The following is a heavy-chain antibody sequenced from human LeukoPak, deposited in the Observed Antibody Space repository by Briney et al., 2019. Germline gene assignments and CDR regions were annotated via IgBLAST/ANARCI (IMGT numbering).Heavy chain of an antibody. D-gene: IGHD3-16*01. Sequence: KTGGSLRLSCAASGFTFSSYSMNWVRQAPGKGLEWVSSISSSSSYIYYADSVKGRFTISRDNAKNSLYLQMNSLRAEDTAVYYCARDEFTGLRLGESSFDYWGQGTLVTVSS. CDR1: GFTFSSYS. V-gene: IGHV3-21*01. J-gene: IGHJ4*02. CDR2: ISSSSSYI. CDR3: ARDEFTGLRLGESSFDY.